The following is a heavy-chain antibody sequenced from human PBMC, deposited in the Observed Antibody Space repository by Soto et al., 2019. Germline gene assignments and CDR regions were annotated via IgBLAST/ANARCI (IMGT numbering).Heavy chain of an antibody. CDR1: GGSISSYY. V-gene: IGHV4-59*12. J-gene: IGHJ4*02. D-gene: IGHD2-15*01. CDR3: ARFVPCSDGSCALAY. Sequence: QVQLQESGPGLVKPSETLSLTCTVSGGSISSYYWSWIRQPPGKGLEWIGYIYFTGSTNYNPSLRCRVTISVDASKHQFSLKLTSVTAADTAVYYCARFVPCSDGSCALAYWGQGTLVTVSS. CDR2: IYFTGST.